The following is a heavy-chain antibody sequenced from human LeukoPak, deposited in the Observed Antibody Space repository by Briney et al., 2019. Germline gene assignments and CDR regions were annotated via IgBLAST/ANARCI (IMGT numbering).Heavy chain of an antibody. Sequence: ASVKVSCKASGYTFTGYYMHWVRQAPGQGLEWMGWINPNSGGANYAQKFQGRVTMTRDTSISTAYMELSRLRSDDTAVYYCARDLGYCSSTSCSDYYYYMDVWGKGTTVTISS. CDR2: INPNSGGA. CDR1: GYTFTGYY. V-gene: IGHV1-2*02. J-gene: IGHJ6*03. CDR3: ARDLGYCSSTSCSDYYYYMDV. D-gene: IGHD2-2*01.